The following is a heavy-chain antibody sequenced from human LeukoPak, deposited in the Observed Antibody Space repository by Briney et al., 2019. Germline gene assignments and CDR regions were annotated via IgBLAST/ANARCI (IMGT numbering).Heavy chain of an antibody. Sequence: GGSLRLSCAASGFTFSSYWMSWFRQAPGKGLEWLANIKQDGSEKYYVDSVKGRFTISRDNAKNSLYLQMNSLRAEDTAVYYCARDSFTYYYDSSGSDNGIDYWGQGTLVTVSS. CDR2: IKQDGSEK. CDR1: GFTFSSYW. J-gene: IGHJ4*02. V-gene: IGHV3-7*01. CDR3: ARDSFTYYYDSSGSDNGIDY. D-gene: IGHD3-22*01.